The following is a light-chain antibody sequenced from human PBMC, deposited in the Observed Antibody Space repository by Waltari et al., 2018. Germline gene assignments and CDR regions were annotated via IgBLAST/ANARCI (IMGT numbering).Light chain of an antibody. V-gene: IGKV1-NL1*01. J-gene: IGKJ2*01. Sequence: DIQMTQSQSSLSASVGDRVTITCRASQGISNSLAWYQQKPGKAPKLLLYAASRLESVVPSRFSGSGSGTDYTLTISSLQPEDFATYYCQQYYSTPRTFGQGTKLEIK. CDR3: QQYYSTPRT. CDR2: AAS. CDR1: QGISNS.